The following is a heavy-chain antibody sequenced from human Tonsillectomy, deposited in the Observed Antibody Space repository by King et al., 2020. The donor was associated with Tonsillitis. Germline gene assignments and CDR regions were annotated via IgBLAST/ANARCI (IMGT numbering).Heavy chain of an antibody. V-gene: IGHV3-48*03. CDR3: ASDDSRSALQH. D-gene: IGHD6-13*01. CDR1: GFTFSSYE. J-gene: IGHJ1*01. Sequence: VQLVQSGGGLVQPGGSLRLSCAASGFTFSSYEMNWVRQAPGKGLEWVSYISSSGSTIYYADSVKGRFTISRDNAKNSLYLQMNSLRAEDTAVYYCASDDSRSALQHWGQGTLVTVSS. CDR2: ISSSGSTI.